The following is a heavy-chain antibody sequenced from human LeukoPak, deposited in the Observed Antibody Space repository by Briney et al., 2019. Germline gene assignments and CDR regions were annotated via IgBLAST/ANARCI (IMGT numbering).Heavy chain of an antibody. CDR1: GGSISSYY. D-gene: IGHD1-26*01. CDR2: IYYSGST. J-gene: IGHJ5*02. Sequence: LETLSLTCTVSGGSISSYYWSWIRQPPGKGLEWIGYIYYSGSTNYNPSLKSRVTISVDTSKNQFSLKLSSVTAADTAVYYCARDQVVGAVDPWGQGTLVTVSS. CDR3: ARDQVVGAVDP. V-gene: IGHV4-59*01.